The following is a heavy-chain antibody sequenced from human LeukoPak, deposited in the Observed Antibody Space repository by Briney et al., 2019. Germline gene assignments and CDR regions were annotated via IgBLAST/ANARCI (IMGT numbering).Heavy chain of an antibody. V-gene: IGHV4-59*02. Sequence: PSETLSLTCTVSGGTVRSYYWSWIRQAPGKGLEWIGYTSYSGTGDTNYNPSLQSRVTFSIDMSRNQFSLTLNSVTAADTAVYYCARYFDSSGYYYGFESWGQGTLVTVSS. CDR3: ARYFDSSGYYYGFES. CDR2: TSYSGTGDT. J-gene: IGHJ4*02. D-gene: IGHD3-22*01. CDR1: GGTVRSYY.